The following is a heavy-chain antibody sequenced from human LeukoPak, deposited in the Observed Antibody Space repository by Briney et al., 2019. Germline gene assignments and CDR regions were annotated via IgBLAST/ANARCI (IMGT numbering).Heavy chain of an antibody. CDR3: ARAPTPPGITMIVVVHFDY. CDR1: GYTFTGYY. J-gene: IGHJ4*02. CDR2: INPSGGST. V-gene: IGHV1-46*01. Sequence: ASVKVSCKASGYTFTGYYMHWVRQAPGQGLEWMGIINPSGGSTSYAQKFQGRVTMTRDTSTSTVYMELSSLRSEDTAVYYCARAPTPPGITMIVVVHFDYWGQGTLVTVSS. D-gene: IGHD3-22*01.